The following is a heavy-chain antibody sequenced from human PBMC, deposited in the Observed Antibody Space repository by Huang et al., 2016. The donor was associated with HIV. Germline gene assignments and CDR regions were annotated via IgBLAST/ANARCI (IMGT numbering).Heavy chain of an antibody. V-gene: IGHV3-53*01. CDR3: AAQWELRGGVDF. D-gene: IGHD1-26*01. J-gene: IGHJ4*02. CDR2: IYSEDST. Sequence: MSWVRQAPGKGLEWVSVIYSEDSTYFADSVKGRFTISRDNSKNTLYLQMNSLRAEDTAVYYCAAQWELRGGVDFWGQGTLVTVSS.